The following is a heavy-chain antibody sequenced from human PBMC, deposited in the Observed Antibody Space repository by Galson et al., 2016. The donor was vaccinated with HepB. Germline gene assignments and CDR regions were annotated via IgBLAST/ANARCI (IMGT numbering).Heavy chain of an antibody. V-gene: IGHV1-46*01. J-gene: IGHJ4*02. CDR3: VRTVSVGARPGRHHDH. D-gene: IGHD1-26*01. CDR1: GYTFTSYN. CDR2: INPSGGST. Sequence: SVKVSCKASGYTFTSYNVHWVRQAPGQGLEWMGIINPSGGSTSYAQKFQGRVTMTRDTSTSTVYMELSSLRFEDTAVYYCVRTVSVGARPGRHHDHWGQGTVVTVSS.